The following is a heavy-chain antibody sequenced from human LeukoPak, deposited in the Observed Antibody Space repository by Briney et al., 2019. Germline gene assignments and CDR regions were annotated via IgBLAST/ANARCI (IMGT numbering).Heavy chain of an antibody. D-gene: IGHD2-15*01. CDR3: ARDISAGIYMYEY. Sequence: ASVKVSCKASGYIFTGHYTHWVRQAPGQGLEWMGWINPNSGGTKYAQKFQGRVNMTRDTSISTTYMELRRLTSDDTAVYYCARDISAGIYMYEYWGQGSLVTVSS. J-gene: IGHJ4*02. CDR2: INPNSGGT. CDR1: GYIFTGHY. V-gene: IGHV1-2*02.